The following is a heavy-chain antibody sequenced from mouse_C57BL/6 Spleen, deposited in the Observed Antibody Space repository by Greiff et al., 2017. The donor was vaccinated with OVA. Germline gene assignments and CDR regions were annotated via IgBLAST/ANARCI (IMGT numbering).Heavy chain of an antibody. D-gene: IGHD1-1*01. CDR1: GFSLTSYG. J-gene: IGHJ1*03. CDR2: IWSDGST. V-gene: IGHV2-6*03. Sequence: QVQLQQSGPGLVAPSQSLSITCTVSGFSLTSYGVHWVRQPPGKGLEWLVVIWSDGSTTYNSALKSRLSISKDNSKSQVFLKMNSLQTDDTAMYYGARSDYGSSYGYFDVWGTGTTVTVSS. CDR3: ARSDYGSSYGYFDV.